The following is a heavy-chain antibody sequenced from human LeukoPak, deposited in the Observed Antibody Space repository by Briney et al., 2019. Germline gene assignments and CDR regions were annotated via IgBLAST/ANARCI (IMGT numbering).Heavy chain of an antibody. CDR1: GGSISSGGYS. D-gene: IGHD1-26*01. J-gene: IGHJ4*02. CDR2: ISHTGGT. Sequence: PSETLSLTCAVSGGSISSGGYSWSWVRQPPGRGLEWIGEISHTGGTNYNPSLKSRVTISVDTSKNQFSLKLSSVTAADTAIYYCARGKWGDYWGQGTLVTVSS. CDR3: ARGKWGDY. V-gene: IGHV4-34*01.